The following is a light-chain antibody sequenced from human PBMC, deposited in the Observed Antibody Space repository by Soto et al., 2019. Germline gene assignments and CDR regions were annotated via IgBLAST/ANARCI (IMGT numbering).Light chain of an antibody. CDR3: CSYAGFSPSVV. CDR2: EVS. Sequence: QSALTQPASVSGSPGQSITITCPGRSRDVGRYNLVSWYQQHPGKAPKLMIFEVSKRPSGISIRFSGSKSENTASLTISGLRAEDEADYYCCSYAGFSPSVVFGGGTKLTVL. V-gene: IGLV2-23*02. CDR1: SRDVGRYNL. J-gene: IGLJ2*01.